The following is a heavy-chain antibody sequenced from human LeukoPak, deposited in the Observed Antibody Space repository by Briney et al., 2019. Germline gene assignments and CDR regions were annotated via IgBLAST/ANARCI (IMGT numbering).Heavy chain of an antibody. J-gene: IGHJ5*02. CDR1: GGTFSSYA. Sequence: SVKVSCKASGGTFSSYAISWVRQAPGQGLEWMGGIIPIFGTANYAQKFQGRVTITADESTSTAYMEPSSLRSEDTAVYYCARLVSFTYYDFWSGYRNHNWFDPWGQGTLVTVSS. D-gene: IGHD3-3*01. V-gene: IGHV1-69*01. CDR3: ARLVSFTYYDFWSGYRNHNWFDP. CDR2: IIPIFGTA.